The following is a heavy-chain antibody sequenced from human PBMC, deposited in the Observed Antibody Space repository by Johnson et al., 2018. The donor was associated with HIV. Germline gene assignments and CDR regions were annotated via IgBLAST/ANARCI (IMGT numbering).Heavy chain of an antibody. CDR3: SRDGYCTGGADQCAFDI. D-gene: IGHD2-8*02. J-gene: IGHJ3*02. CDR2: ISWHSGSI. Sequence: VQLVESWGGLVQPGRSLRLSCAASGFTFDDYAMHWVRQAPGKGLEWVSGISWHSGSIGYADSVKGRFTISRDNSKNTLYLQMNSLRAEDTAVYYCSRDGYCTGGADQCAFDIWGQGTMVTVSS. V-gene: IGHV3-9*01. CDR1: GFTFDDYA.